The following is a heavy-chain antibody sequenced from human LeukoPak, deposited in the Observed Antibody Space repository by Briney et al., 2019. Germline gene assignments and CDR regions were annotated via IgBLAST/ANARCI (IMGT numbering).Heavy chain of an antibody. J-gene: IGHJ6*03. D-gene: IGHD2-15*01. CDR3: ARGRGLLNYYYYMDV. Sequence: PGGSLRLSCAASGFIFSDYWMSWVRQAPGKGLEWVANIKPDGSEKYFVDSVKGRFTISRDNAKNSLYLQMNSLRVEDTAVYYCARGRGLLNYYYYMDVWGKGTTVTVSS. CDR1: GFIFSDYW. CDR2: IKPDGSEK. V-gene: IGHV3-7*01.